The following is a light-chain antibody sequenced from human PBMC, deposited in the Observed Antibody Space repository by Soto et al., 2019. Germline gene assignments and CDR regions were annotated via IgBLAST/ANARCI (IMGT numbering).Light chain of an antibody. V-gene: IGKV1-39*01. CDR2: SAS. Sequence: DIQMTQSPPSVSASVGDRVIITCRTSQTVSTYLSWYQQKLGKAPRLLIYSASKLQGGVPSRFDGSGSGTDFTLTIVNFQPEDFATYYCQQSFSTPPTFGRGTKVEI. CDR3: QQSFSTPPT. CDR1: QTVSTY. J-gene: IGKJ4*02.